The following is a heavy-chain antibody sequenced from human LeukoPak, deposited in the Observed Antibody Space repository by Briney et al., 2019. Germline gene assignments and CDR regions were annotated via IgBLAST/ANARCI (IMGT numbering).Heavy chain of an antibody. Sequence: SGPALVQPTQTLTLTCTFSGFSLSTSGMCVSWIRQPPGKALEWLARTDWDDDKYYSTSLKTRLTISKDTSKNQVVLTMTNMDPVDTATYYCARIRGVTQPFDYWGQGTLVTVSS. J-gene: IGHJ4*02. V-gene: IGHV2-70*11. CDR3: ARIRGVTQPFDY. CDR1: GFSLSTSGMC. D-gene: IGHD2-21*02. CDR2: TDWDDDK.